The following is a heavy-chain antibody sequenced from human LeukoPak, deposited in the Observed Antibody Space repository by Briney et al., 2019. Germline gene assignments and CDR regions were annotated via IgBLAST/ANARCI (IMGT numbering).Heavy chain of an antibody. V-gene: IGHV3-21*01. CDR2: ISSSSSYI. J-gene: IGHJ3*02. CDR3: ARVRSGSDYDSSGYPYAFGI. CDR1: GFTFSSYS. D-gene: IGHD3-22*01. Sequence: PGGSLRLSCAASGFTFSSYSMNWVRQAPGKGLEWVSSISSSSSYIYYADSVKGRFTISRDNAKNSLYLQMNSLRAEDTAVYYCARVRSGSDYDSSGYPYAFGIWGQGTMVTVSS.